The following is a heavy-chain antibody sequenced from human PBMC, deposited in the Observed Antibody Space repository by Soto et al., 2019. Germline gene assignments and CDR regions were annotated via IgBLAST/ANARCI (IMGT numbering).Heavy chain of an antibody. CDR1: GFTFSSYW. V-gene: IGHV3-74*01. CDR2: INSDGSST. D-gene: IGHD4-17*01. Sequence: EVQLVESGGGLVQPGGSLRLSCAASGFTFSSYWMHWVRQAPGKGLVWVSRINSDGSSTSYADSVKGRFTISRDNAKNTLYLQMNSLRAEDTAVYYCARDLGDYVTYNWFDPWGQGTLVTVSS. J-gene: IGHJ5*02. CDR3: ARDLGDYVTYNWFDP.